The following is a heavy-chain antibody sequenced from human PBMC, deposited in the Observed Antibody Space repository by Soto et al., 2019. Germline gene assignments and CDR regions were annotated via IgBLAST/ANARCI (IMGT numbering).Heavy chain of an antibody. CDR2: INAGNGNT. J-gene: IGHJ4*02. V-gene: IGHV1-3*05. CDR3: ARGITLPTPLDY. D-gene: IGHD1-20*01. CDR1: GYTFTSYA. Sequence: QVQLVQSGAEEKKPGASVKVSCKASGYTFTSYAMHWVRQAPGQRLEWMGWINAGNGNTKYSQKFQGRVTITRDTSPSTAYMELSSLRSEDTAVYYCARGITLPTPLDYRGQGTLVTVAS.